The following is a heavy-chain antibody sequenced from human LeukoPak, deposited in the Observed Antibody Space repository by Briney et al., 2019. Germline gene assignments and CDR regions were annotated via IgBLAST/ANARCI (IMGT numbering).Heavy chain of an antibody. V-gene: IGHV3-33*01. CDR2: IWYDGGNK. CDR3: ARARGSSWYHDY. J-gene: IGHJ4*02. D-gene: IGHD6-13*01. CDR1: GFTFNTYG. Sequence: GGSQRLSCAASGFTFNTYGMQGVRQAPGKGLEWVAIIWYDGGNKYYADSVKGRFTISRDNSKNTLYLQMNSLSAEDTAVYYCARARGSSWYHDYWGQGTLVTVSS.